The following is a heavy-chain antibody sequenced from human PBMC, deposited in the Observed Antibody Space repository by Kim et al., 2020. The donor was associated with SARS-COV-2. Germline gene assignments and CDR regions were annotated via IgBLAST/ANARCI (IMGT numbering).Heavy chain of an antibody. Sequence: AQKFQGRVTMTRDTSTSTVYMELSSLRSEDTAVYYCARDIVVVPAAIAVDYWGQGTLVTVSS. V-gene: IGHV1-46*01. CDR3: ARDIVVVPAAIAVDY. D-gene: IGHD2-2*01. J-gene: IGHJ4*02.